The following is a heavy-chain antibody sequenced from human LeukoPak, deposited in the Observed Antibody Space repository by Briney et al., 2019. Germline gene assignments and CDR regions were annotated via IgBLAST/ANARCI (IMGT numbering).Heavy chain of an antibody. V-gene: IGHV1-24*01. CDR3: ATDIATGYSPRDY. Sequence: ASVKVSCKVSGDTLTELSMHWVRQAPGKGLEWMGGFDPEDGETIYAQKFQGRVTMTEDTSTDTAYMELSSLRSEDTAVYYCATDIATGYSPRDYWGQGTLVTVSS. D-gene: IGHD3-9*01. J-gene: IGHJ4*02. CDR2: FDPEDGET. CDR1: GDTLTELS.